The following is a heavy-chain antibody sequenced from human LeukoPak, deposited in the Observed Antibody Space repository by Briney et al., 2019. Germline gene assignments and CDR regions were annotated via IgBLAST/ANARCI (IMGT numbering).Heavy chain of an antibody. Sequence: PSETLSLTCTVSGASISSNSYNWGWIRQPPGKGLEWIGSIYNDRSTYYSPSLESRVTISVDTSKNQLYLKLSSVTAADTAVYYCARQDTSSVYYFYYMDVWGKGATVTISS. D-gene: IGHD6-13*01. V-gene: IGHV4-39*01. CDR1: GASISSNSYN. J-gene: IGHJ6*03. CDR2: IYNDRST. CDR3: ARQDTSSVYYFYYMDV.